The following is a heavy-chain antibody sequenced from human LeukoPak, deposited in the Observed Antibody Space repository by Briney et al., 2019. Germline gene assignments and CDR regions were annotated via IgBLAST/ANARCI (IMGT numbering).Heavy chain of an antibody. CDR3: ARGLTAIAPRGYYMDV. J-gene: IGHJ6*03. V-gene: IGHV1-8*03. D-gene: IGHD5-18*01. CDR1: GYTFTSYD. Sequence: GSVKVSCKASGYTFTSYDINWVRQATGQGLEWMGWMNPNSGNTGYAQKFQGRVTITRNTSISTAYMELSSLRSEDTAVYYCARGLTAIAPRGYYMDVWGKGTTVTVSS. CDR2: MNPNSGNT.